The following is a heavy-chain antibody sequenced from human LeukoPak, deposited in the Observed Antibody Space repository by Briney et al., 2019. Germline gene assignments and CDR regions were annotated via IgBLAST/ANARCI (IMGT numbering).Heavy chain of an antibody. D-gene: IGHD6-13*01. CDR2: ISADNGNT. CDR1: GYTFTSYG. J-gene: IGHJ4*02. Sequence: ASVTVSCKASGYTFTSYGISWLRPAPAQGLEWMGWISADNGNTNQEQKLQGRITITTDTSTSTAYMELRSLRSDDAAVYYCARANSSWSYAPFDYWGQGTLVTVSS. CDR3: ARANSSWSYAPFDY. V-gene: IGHV1-18*01.